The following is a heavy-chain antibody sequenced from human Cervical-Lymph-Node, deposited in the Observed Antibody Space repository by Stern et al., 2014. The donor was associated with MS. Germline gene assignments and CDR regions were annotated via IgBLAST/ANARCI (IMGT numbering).Heavy chain of an antibody. Sequence: QVQLQESGPGLLRPSETLSLTCTVSGASITSHFWSWIRQPPGKGLEWIGYISYRGTTIYNASLKGRVAISIATSKTQFSLRLSSVTAADTAVYFCARATDLWGQGTLVTVSS. CDR1: GASITSHF. V-gene: IGHV4-59*11. CDR2: ISYRGTT. J-gene: IGHJ5*02. CDR3: ARATDL.